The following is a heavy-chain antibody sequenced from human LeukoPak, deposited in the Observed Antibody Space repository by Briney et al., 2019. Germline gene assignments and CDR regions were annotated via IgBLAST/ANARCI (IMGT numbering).Heavy chain of an antibody. V-gene: IGHV4-34*01. CDR2: INHSGST. CDR3: ARTSRYSSGWYLDY. CDR1: GGSFSGYY. J-gene: IGHJ4*02. Sequence: KPSETLSLTCAVYGGSFSGYYWSWIRQPPGKGLEWIGEINHSGSTNYNPSLKSRVTTSVDTSKNQFSLKLSSVTAADTAVYYWARTSRYSSGWYLDYWGQGTLVTVSS. D-gene: IGHD6-19*01.